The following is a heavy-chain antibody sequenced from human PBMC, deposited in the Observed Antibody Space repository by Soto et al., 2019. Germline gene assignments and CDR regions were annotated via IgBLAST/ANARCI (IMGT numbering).Heavy chain of an antibody. J-gene: IGHJ6*02. CDR3: AKGIVSATIGPYAMDV. CDR2: ISYDGNYI. D-gene: IGHD3-16*02. V-gene: IGHV3-30*18. CDR1: GFDFSSYA. Sequence: QVQLVESGGGVVQPGASLRLSCEASGFDFSSYAMHWVRQAPGKGLEWVGVISYDGNYIYYADSVKGRFTISRDNSKNTLYVQVNSLRPEDTAVYYCAKGIVSATIGPYAMDVWGQGTTVTVSS.